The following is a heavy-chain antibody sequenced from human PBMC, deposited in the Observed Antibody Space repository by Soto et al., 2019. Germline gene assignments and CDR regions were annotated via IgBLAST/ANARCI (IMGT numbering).Heavy chain of an antibody. Sequence: SETLSLPRAVYGGALSGYFWTWIRQPPGKGLEWIGEINHTGSTNYNPSLKSRVTVSVDTSKNQFSLKLSSVTAADTAVYYCARDGSGYALDSWGQGTLVTVS. V-gene: IGHV4-34*01. J-gene: IGHJ4*02. CDR2: INHTGST. CDR1: GGALSGYF. CDR3: ARDGSGYALDS. D-gene: IGHD5-12*01.